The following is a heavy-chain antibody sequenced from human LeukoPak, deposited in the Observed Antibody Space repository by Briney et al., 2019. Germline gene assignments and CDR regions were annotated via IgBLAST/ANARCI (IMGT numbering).Heavy chain of an antibody. J-gene: IGHJ5*02. Sequence: GGSLRLSCAASGFTFSSYSMNWVRQAPGKGVEWGSSISSGSSYIYYADSVKGRFTISRDNAKNSLYLQMNSLRAEDTAVYYCARGLRGPDLGWFDPWGQGTLVTVSS. D-gene: IGHD4-17*01. CDR1: GFTFSSYS. CDR3: ARGLRGPDLGWFDP. V-gene: IGHV3-21*01. CDR2: ISSGSSYI.